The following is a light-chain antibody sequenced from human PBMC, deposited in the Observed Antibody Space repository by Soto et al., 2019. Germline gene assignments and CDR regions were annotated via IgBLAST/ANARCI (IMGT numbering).Light chain of an antibody. Sequence: ENVLTQSPGTLSLSPGERDTLSCRASQSVSSSFVAWYQQKPGQAPRLVIYGAASRATGIPDRFSGSGSGTDFTLTISRLEPEDFAVYYCQQYGSLPITFGQGTGLEMK. CDR1: QSVSSSF. J-gene: IGKJ5*01. CDR3: QQYGSLPIT. CDR2: GAA. V-gene: IGKV3-20*01.